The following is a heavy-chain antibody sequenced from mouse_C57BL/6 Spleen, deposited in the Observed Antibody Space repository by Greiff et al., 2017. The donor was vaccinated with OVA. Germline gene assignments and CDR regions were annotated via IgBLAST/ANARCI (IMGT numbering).Heavy chain of an antibody. D-gene: IGHD2-1*01. CDR3: ARYYGNYAWFAY. CDR1: GYTFTSYW. J-gene: IGHJ3*01. Sequence: QVQLQQPGAELVKPGASVKMSCKASGYTFTSYWITWVKQRPGQGLEWIGDIYPGSGSTNYNEKFKSKATLTVDTSASTAYMQRSSLTSEDSAVYYCARYYGNYAWFAYWGKGTLVTVSA. V-gene: IGHV1-55*01. CDR2: IYPGSGST.